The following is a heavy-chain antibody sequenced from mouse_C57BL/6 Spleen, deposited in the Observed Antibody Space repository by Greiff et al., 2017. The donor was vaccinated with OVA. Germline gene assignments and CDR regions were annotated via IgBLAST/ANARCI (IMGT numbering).Heavy chain of an antibody. CDR1: GYTFTSYW. CDR2: IDPSDSYT. V-gene: IGHV1-50*01. CDR3: ARAITTVVRAMDY. J-gene: IGHJ4*01. D-gene: IGHD1-1*01. Sequence: QVQLKQPGAELVKPGASVKLSCKASGYTFTSYWMQWVKQRPGQGLEWIGEIDPSDSYTNYNQKFKGKATLTVDTSSSTAYMQLSSLTSEDSAVYYCARAITTVVRAMDYWGQGTSVTVSS.